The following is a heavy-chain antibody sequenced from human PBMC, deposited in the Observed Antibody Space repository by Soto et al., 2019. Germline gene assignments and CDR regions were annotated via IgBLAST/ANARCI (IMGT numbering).Heavy chain of an antibody. D-gene: IGHD3-16*01. V-gene: IGHV1-18*01. J-gene: IGHJ4*02. CDR2: ISVYNGNT. CDR3: ARAGQYYDASGYAN. Sequence: QVKLVQSGTEVKKPGASIKVSCKASGYSFATSGMSWVRQAPGQGLEWMGWISVYNGNTNYDQNLQEGDTMTTDPPKNTAYWEGRILRSEDTAFYYWARAGQYYDASGYANWGQGTLVTVSS. CDR1: GYSFATSG.